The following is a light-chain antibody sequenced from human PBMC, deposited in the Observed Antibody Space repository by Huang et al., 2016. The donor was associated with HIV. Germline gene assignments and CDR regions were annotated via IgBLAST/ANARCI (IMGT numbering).Light chain of an antibody. CDR2: GAS. V-gene: IGKV3-15*01. CDR3: QQYNYWPPLT. Sequence: EVVMTQSPATLSVSPGERVTLSCRASQRIGRNLAWYQQKVGQPPRLLIYGASTRATGIPARFSGSGSGTEFTLTITSLQSEDFAVYYCQQYNYWPPLTFGEGTKVEIK. J-gene: IGKJ4*01. CDR1: QRIGRN.